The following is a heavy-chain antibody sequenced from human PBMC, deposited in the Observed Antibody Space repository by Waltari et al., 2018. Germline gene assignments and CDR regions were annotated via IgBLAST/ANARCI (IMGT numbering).Heavy chain of an antibody. CDR3: ARVFGAYFDY. Sequence: EVQLVESGGGLIQPGGSLRLSCAASGLTVSSNYISWVRQAPGKGLEWVSVIYSGGSGGSTYYADPVKGRFTISRDNSKNTLYLQMNGLRAEDTAVYYCARVFGAYFDYWGQGTLVTVSS. V-gene: IGHV3-53*01. CDR1: GLTVSSNY. J-gene: IGHJ4*02. CDR2: IYSGGSGGST. D-gene: IGHD3-10*01.